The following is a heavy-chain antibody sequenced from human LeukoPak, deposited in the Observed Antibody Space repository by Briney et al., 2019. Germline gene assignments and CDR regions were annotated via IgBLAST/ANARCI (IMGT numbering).Heavy chain of an antibody. CDR2: IYYSGST. J-gene: IGHJ4*02. V-gene: IGHV4-30-4*01. CDR1: GGSISSGDYY. CDR3: AREDYDILTGYYMWNY. D-gene: IGHD3-9*01. Sequence: PSQTLSLTCTVSGGSISSGDYYWSWIRQPPGKGLEWIGYIYYSGSTYYNPSLKSRVTISADTSKNQFSLKLSSVTAADTAVYYCAREDYDILTGYYMWNYWGQGTLVTVSS.